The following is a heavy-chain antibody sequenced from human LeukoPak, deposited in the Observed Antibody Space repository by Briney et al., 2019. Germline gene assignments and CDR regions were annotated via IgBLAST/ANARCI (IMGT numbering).Heavy chain of an antibody. Sequence: GGSLRLSCAASGFTFSTYGMSWVRQAPGKGLEWVSGISISGGRTHFADSVKGRFTISRDNSKNTLYLQMNSLRAEDTAVYYCAVDRQRWLQPPDYFDYWGQGTLVTVSS. CDR1: GFTFSTYG. V-gene: IGHV3-23*01. D-gene: IGHD5-12*01. CDR2: ISISGGRT. J-gene: IGHJ4*02. CDR3: AVDRQRWLQPPDYFDY.